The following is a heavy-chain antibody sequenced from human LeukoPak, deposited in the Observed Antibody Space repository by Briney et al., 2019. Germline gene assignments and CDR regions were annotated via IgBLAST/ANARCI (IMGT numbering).Heavy chain of an antibody. CDR1: GFTFSSYA. D-gene: IGHD6-19*01. J-gene: IGHJ4*02. CDR2: ISGSGGST. V-gene: IGHV3-23*01. CDR3: AKDPRDGYSSGWYFDY. Sequence: GGSLRLSCAASGFTFSSYAMSWVRQAPGKGLEWVSAISGSGGSTYYADSVKGRFTISRDNSKNTLYLQMNSLRAEDTAVYYCAKDPRDGYSSGWYFDYWGQGTLVTVSS.